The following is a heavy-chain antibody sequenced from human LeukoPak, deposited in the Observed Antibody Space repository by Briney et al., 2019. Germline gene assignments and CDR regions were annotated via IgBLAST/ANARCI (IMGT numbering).Heavy chain of an antibody. CDR2: ISSSGSTI. V-gene: IGHV3-11*01. CDR1: GFTFSDYY. Sequence: GGSLRLSCAASGFTFSDYYMSWIRQAPGKGLEWVSYISSSGSTIYYADSVKGRFTISRDNAKNSLYLQMNSLRAEDTAVYYCAGGPQKDWYYGMDVWGQGTTVTVSS. D-gene: IGHD3-9*01. CDR3: AGGPQKDWYYGMDV. J-gene: IGHJ6*02.